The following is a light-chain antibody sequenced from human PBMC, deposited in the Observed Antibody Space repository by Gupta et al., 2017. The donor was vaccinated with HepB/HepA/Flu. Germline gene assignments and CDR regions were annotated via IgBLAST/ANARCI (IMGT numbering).Light chain of an antibody. Sequence: SVLTHSPSASATPGQRVTISCSGDNSNIGKSSVNWYQHLPGTAPKLLIYDTDVRLSEVPDRFSGSKSGTSASLAISGLQSEDEADYFCAAWDDSLNGYVFGTGTSVTVL. CDR1: NSNIGKSS. CDR3: AAWDDSLNGYV. CDR2: DTD. V-gene: IGLV1-44*01. J-gene: IGLJ1*01.